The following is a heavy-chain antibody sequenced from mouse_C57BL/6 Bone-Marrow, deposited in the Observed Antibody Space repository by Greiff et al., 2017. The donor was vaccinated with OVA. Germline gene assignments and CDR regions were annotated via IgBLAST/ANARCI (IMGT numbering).Heavy chain of an antibody. Sequence: VQLQQSGAELVRPGASVKLSCTASGFNIKDDYMHWVKQRPEQGLEWIGWIDPENGDTEYASKFQGKATITADTSSNTAYRQLSSLTSEDTAVYYCTTKDSNHMDYWGQGTSVTVSS. D-gene: IGHD2-5*01. J-gene: IGHJ4*01. CDR3: TTKDSNHMDY. CDR1: GFNIKDDY. CDR2: IDPENGDT. V-gene: IGHV14-4*01.